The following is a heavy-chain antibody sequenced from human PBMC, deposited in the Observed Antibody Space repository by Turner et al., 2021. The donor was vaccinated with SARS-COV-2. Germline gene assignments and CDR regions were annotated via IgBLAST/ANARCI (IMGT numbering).Heavy chain of an antibody. J-gene: IGHJ4*02. CDR3: VRQVAVGRNY. Sequence: VESGVGLVKPGESLRLSCQASGFTFNSSTMSWVRQAPGRGLEWVASITSRSSDLRYADSVRGRVTISRDNVKESVVLQMSSLRIEDTAMYYCVRQVAVGRNYWGQGTLVTVSS. CDR1: GFTFNSST. CDR2: ITSRSSDL. V-gene: IGHV3-21*01. D-gene: IGHD2-15*01.